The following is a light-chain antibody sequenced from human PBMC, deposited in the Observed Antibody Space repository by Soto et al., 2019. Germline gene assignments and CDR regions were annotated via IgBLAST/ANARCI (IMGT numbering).Light chain of an antibody. Sequence: DIQMTQSPSTLSASVGDRVTITCRASQSISSWLAWYQQKPGKAPKLLIYKASTLESGVPSRLSGSGSGTEFTLTISSLQPDDFATYSCQQYNSDSQTFGQGTKVEIK. CDR2: KAS. CDR3: QQYNSDSQT. V-gene: IGKV1-5*03. J-gene: IGKJ1*01. CDR1: QSISSW.